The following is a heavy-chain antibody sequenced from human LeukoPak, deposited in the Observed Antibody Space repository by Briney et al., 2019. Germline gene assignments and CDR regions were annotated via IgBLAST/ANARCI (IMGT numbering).Heavy chain of an antibody. Sequence: GGSLRLSCAASGFTFGSYWMHWVRQAPGKGLVWVSHINSDGTITTYADSVKGRFTISRDNAKNTLYLQMNSLRAEDTAVSYCARVGRAAAGCDYWGQGTLVTVSS. J-gene: IGHJ4*02. D-gene: IGHD6-13*01. V-gene: IGHV3-74*01. CDR1: GFTFGSYW. CDR2: INSDGTIT. CDR3: ARVGRAAAGCDY.